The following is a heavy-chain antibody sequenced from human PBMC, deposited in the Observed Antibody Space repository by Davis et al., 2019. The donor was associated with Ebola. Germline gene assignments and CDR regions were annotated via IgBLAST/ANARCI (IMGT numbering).Heavy chain of an antibody. V-gene: IGHV4-59*01. CDR1: GGSISSYY. CDR3: ARELVGDYGMDV. CDR2: IYYSGST. J-gene: IGHJ6*02. Sequence: PSETLSLTCTVSGGSISSYYWSWIRQPPGKGLEWIGYIYYSGSTNYNPSLKSRVTISVDTSKNQFSLKLSSVTAADTAVYYCARELVGDYGMDVWGQGTTVTVSS. D-gene: IGHD2-21*01.